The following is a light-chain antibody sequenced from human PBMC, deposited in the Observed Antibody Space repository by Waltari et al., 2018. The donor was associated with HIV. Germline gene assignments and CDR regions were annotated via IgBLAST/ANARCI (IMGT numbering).Light chain of an antibody. V-gene: IGKV1-9*01. Sequence: DILLTQSPSFLSASVGDRVTISCRANQCSRNYLAWYQQRPGRAPKLLIFSASILQDGVPSRFSASGSGTQFILTINGLQPEDFATYFCQQHNTYPLTFGPGT. J-gene: IGKJ3*01. CDR3: QQHNTYPLT. CDR2: SAS. CDR1: QCSRNY.